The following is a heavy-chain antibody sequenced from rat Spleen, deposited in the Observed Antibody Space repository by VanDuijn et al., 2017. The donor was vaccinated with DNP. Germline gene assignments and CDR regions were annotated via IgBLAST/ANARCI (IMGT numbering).Heavy chain of an antibody. V-gene: IGHV3-1*01. CDR1: GFSITTNY. CDR3: ARYSGYYWYLDF. J-gene: IGHJ1*01. D-gene: IGHD1-1*01. Sequence: EVQLQESGPGLVKPSHSLSLTCSVTGFSITTNYWGWIRKFPGNKMEWIGHISYSGTSGYNPSLKSRISITRDTSKNQFFLQLSSLTPEDTATYYCARYSGYYWYLDFWGPGTMVTVSS. CDR2: ISYSGTS.